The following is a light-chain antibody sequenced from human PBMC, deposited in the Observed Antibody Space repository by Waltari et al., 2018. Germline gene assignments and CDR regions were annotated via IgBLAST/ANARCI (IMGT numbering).Light chain of an antibody. CDR2: AAA. CDR3: QHIKNFPLS. CDR1: EDISAF. V-gene: IGKV1-9*01. Sequence: QLTQSQSLSASVGDRVTITFRASEDISAFLGWFQQKPGKAPELLIFAAANLQSGVPSRFRGSGSGTDFTLTISSLQPEDFATYYCQHIKNFPLSFGGGTKVEIK. J-gene: IGKJ4*01.